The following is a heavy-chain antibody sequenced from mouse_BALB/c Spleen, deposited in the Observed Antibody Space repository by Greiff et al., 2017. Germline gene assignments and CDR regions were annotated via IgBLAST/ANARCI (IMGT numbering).Heavy chain of an antibody. D-gene: IGHD2-3*01. V-gene: IGHV1-54*01. Sequence: VQRVESGAELVRPGTSVKVSCKASGYAFTNYLIEWVKQRPGQGLEWIGVINPGSGGTNYNEKFKGKATLTADKSSSTAYMQLSSLTSDDSAVYFCARSRDGYLYYYSMDYWGQGTSVTVSS. J-gene: IGHJ4*01. CDR3: ARSRDGYLYYYSMDY. CDR1: GYAFTNYL. CDR2: INPGSGGT.